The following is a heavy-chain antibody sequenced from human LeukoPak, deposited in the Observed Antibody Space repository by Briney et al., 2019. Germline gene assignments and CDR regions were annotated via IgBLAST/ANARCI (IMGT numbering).Heavy chain of an antibody. J-gene: IGHJ5*02. CDR3: ARDDCSSISCYHNWFDP. CDR2: IKQDGSEK. V-gene: IGHV3-7*01. Sequence: GGSLRLSCAASGFTFSSYWMSWVRQGPGKGLEWVANIKQDGSEKYYVDSVKGRFTISRDNAKNSLYLQMNSLRAEDTAVYYCARDDCSSISCYHNWFDPWGQGTLVTVSS. CDR1: GFTFSSYW. D-gene: IGHD2-2*01.